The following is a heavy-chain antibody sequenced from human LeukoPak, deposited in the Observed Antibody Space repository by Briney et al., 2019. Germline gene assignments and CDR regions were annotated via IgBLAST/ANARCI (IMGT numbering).Heavy chain of an antibody. CDR1: GGSISSGGYY. CDR3: AGTSYGSGSFDY. J-gene: IGHJ4*02. D-gene: IGHD3-10*01. Sequence: SQTLSLTCTVSGGSISSGGYYWSWIRQHPGKGLEWIGYIYYSGSTYYSPSLKSRVTISVDTSKSQFSLKLSSVTAADTAVYYCAGTSYGSGSFDYWGQGTLVTVSS. V-gene: IGHV4-31*03. CDR2: IYYSGST.